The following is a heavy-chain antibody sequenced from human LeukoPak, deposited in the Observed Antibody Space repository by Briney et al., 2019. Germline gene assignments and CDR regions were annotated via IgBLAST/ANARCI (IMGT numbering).Heavy chain of an antibody. V-gene: IGHV1-2*06. D-gene: IGHD2-2*01. J-gene: IGHJ4*02. Sequence: ASVKVSCKAAGYNFPADFMHCVRQAPGQGLEWMGRINPNGGDTNYAQKFQARVPMASEIYISTAYMELHGLMTDGTAVYYCVRVGFTTSWSHFDYWGQGTLVTVSS. CDR2: INPNGGDT. CDR1: GYNFPADF. CDR3: VRVGFTTSWSHFDY.